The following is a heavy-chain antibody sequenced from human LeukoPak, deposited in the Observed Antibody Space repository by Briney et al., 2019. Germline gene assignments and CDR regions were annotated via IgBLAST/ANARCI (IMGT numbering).Heavy chain of an antibody. V-gene: IGHV1-2*02. D-gene: IGHD5-18*01. CDR3: ARDYEDTAMGEFDY. Sequence: ASVKVSCKASGYTFTGYYMHWVRQAPGQGLEWMGWINPNSGGTNYAQKFQGRVTMTRDTSISTAYMELSRLRSDDTAVYYCARDYEDTAMGEFDYWGQGTLVIVSS. CDR2: INPNSGGT. CDR1: GYTFTGYY. J-gene: IGHJ4*02.